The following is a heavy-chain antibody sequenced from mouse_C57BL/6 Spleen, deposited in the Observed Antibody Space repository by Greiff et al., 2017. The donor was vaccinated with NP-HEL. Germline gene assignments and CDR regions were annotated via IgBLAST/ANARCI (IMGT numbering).Heavy chain of an antibody. Sequence: EVQLVESGGGLVKPGGSLKLSCAASGFTFSDYGMHWVRQAPEKGLEWVAYISSGSSTIYYADTVKGRFTISRDNAKNTLFLQMTSLRSEDTAMYYCARGDYYGSIDGWFAYWGQGTLVTVSA. CDR1: GFTFSDYG. CDR2: ISSGSSTI. V-gene: IGHV5-17*01. CDR3: ARGDYYGSIDGWFAY. J-gene: IGHJ3*01. D-gene: IGHD1-1*01.